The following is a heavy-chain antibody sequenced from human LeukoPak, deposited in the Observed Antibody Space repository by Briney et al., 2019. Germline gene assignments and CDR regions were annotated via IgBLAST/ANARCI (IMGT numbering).Heavy chain of an antibody. Sequence: SETLSLTCAVSGYSISSGYYWGWIRQPPGKGLEWIGSIYHSRSTYYNPSLKSRVTISVDTSKNQFSLKLSSVTAADTAVYYCAGSVVRNVDCWGQGTLVTVSS. V-gene: IGHV4-38-2*01. J-gene: IGHJ4*02. CDR2: IYHSRST. D-gene: IGHD2-21*01. CDR1: GYSISSGYY. CDR3: AGSVVRNVDC.